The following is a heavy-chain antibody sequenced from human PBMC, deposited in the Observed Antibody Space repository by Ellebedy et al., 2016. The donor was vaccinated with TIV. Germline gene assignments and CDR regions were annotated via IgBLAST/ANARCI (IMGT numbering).Heavy chain of an antibody. Sequence: GGSLRLSCAASGFTFSSYAMSWVRQAPGKGLEWVSAISGSGGSTYYADSVKGRFTITRDDSKNTLYLQMDSLRAEDTAVYYCARDPGGGGDYGDNWFDPWGRGTVVTVSS. CDR1: GFTFSSYA. CDR2: ISGSGGST. J-gene: IGHJ5*02. CDR3: ARDPGGGGDYGDNWFDP. V-gene: IGHV3-23*01. D-gene: IGHD4-17*01.